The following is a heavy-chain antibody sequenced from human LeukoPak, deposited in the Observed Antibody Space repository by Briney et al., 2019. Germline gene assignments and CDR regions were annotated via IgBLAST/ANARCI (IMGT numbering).Heavy chain of an antibody. V-gene: IGHV3-30-3*01. D-gene: IGHD3-22*01. CDR2: ISYDGSNK. CDR3: ARDWDDSSGYCDY. J-gene: IGHJ4*02. Sequence: GRSLRLSCAASGFTFSSYAMHWVRQAPGKGLERVAVISYDGSNKYYADSVKGRFTISRDNSKNTLYLQMNSLRAEDTAVYYCARDWDDSSGYCDYWGQGTLVTVSS. CDR1: GFTFSSYA.